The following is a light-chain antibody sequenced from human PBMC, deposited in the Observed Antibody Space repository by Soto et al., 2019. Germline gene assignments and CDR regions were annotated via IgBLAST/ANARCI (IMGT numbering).Light chain of an antibody. Sequence: QSALTQPRSVSESPGQSVTISCTGTSNDIGGSNYVSWYQQYPGKAPKLIIYDVTNRPSGVPDRFSGSKSGNTASLTISGLQADDEADYYCCSYAGGYTSVVFGGGTKLTVL. V-gene: IGLV2-11*01. CDR1: SNDIGGSNY. J-gene: IGLJ2*01. CDR3: CSYAGGYTSVV. CDR2: DVT.